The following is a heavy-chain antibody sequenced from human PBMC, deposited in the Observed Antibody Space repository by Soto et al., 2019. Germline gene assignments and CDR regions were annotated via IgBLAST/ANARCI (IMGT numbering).Heavy chain of an antibody. CDR3: ARERSVGYCITTTYPKPFYYYAMDV. D-gene: IGHD2-2*01. Sequence: QVQLVQSGAEVKKPGSSLKVSCKASGGTFTNYAFSWVRQAPGQGLEWMGGIIPVFGTPDYAQKFQGRVTITADESTRTASMELSSLRSDDTAVYYCARERSVGYCITTTYPKPFYYYAMDVWGQGTTVTVSS. V-gene: IGHV1-69*12. CDR1: GGTFTNYA. J-gene: IGHJ6*02. CDR2: IIPVFGTP.